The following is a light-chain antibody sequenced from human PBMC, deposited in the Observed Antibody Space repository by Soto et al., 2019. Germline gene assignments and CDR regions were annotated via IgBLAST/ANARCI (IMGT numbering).Light chain of an antibody. CDR2: RTS. J-gene: IGLJ3*02. CDR3: VLLYGGAWV. CDR1: TGAVTSDYY. Sequence: QTVVTQEPSLTVSPGGTVTLTCALTTGAVTSDYYPNWFQRKPGQALRTLIYRTSNKHSWTPARFSGSLLGGKAALTLSGVQPEDEADYYCVLLYGGAWVFGGGIKLTVL. V-gene: IGLV7-43*01.